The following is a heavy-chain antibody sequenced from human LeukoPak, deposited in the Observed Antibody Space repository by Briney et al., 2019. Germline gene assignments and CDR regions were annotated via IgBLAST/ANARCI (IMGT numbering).Heavy chain of an antibody. D-gene: IGHD3-10*01. V-gene: IGHV4-30-2*01. CDR2: IHHSGST. CDR1: GDSISRSGYS. J-gene: IGHJ4*02. Sequence: SQTLSLTCAVSGDSISRSGYSWSWIGQPPGKGLEWIGYIHHSGSTYYNPSLKSRVTISVDRSKNQFSLRLSSVTAADTAVYYCARVGFGAIYYFDYWGQGTLVTVSS. CDR3: ARVGFGAIYYFDY.